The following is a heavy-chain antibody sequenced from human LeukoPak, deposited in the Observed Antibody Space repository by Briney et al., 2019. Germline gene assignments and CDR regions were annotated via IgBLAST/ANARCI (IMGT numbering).Heavy chain of an antibody. V-gene: IGHV4-34*01. J-gene: IGHJ6*02. Sequence: PSETLSLTCAVYSGSFSGYYWSWIRQPPGKGLEWIGEINHSGSTNYNPSLKSRVTISVDTSKNQFSLKLSSVTAADTAVYYCARGPGGYSYGYEAEAGYGMDVWGQGTTVTVSS. D-gene: IGHD5-18*01. CDR3: ARGPGGYSYGYEAEAGYGMDV. CDR2: INHSGST. CDR1: SGSFSGYY.